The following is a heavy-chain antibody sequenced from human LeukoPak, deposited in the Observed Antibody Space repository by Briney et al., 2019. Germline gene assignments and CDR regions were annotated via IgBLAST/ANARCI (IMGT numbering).Heavy chain of an antibody. D-gene: IGHD6-13*01. CDR3: ARGISSWYYSWFDP. CDR1: GGSISSSSYY. CDR2: IYYSGST. V-gene: IGHV4-39*01. Sequence: PSETLSLTCTVSGGSISSSSYYWGWIRQPPGKGLEWIGSIYYSGSTYYNPSLKSRVTISVDTSKNQFSLKLSSVTAADTAVYYCARGISSWYYSWFDPWGQGALVTVSS. J-gene: IGHJ5*02.